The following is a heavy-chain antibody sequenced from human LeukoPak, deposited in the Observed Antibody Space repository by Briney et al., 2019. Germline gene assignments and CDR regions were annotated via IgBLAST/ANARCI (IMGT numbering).Heavy chain of an antibody. D-gene: IGHD3-22*01. CDR2: IYSDGSRT. V-gene: IGHV3-74*01. CDR1: GFTLSSNW. J-gene: IGHJ6*04. CDR3: ASNLDSSGYPFAMDV. Sequence: PGGSLRLSCAGSGFTLSSNWMHWVRQGPGKGLVWVSRIYSDGSRTNYADSVKGRFTISGDNAKNTLYLQMNSLRAEDTAVYYCASNLDSSGYPFAMDVWGKGTTVTVSS.